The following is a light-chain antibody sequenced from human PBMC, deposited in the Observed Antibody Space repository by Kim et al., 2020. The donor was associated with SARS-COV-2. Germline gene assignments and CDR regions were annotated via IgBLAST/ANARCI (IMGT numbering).Light chain of an antibody. J-gene: IGLJ3*02. V-gene: IGLV7-46*01. CDR1: TGPVTSCHF. CDR2: DVT. Sequence: PGGTVTLTCGSSTGPVTSCHFPYWFQQKPGQAPRTLIYDVTKRVSWTPARFSGSLPGGKAALTLSGAQPEDEAEYYCLLFYSGVRVFGGGTQLTVL. CDR3: LLFYSGVRV.